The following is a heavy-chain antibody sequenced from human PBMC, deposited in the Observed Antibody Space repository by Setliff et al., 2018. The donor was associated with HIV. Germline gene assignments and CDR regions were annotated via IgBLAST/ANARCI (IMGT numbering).Heavy chain of an antibody. Sequence: VASVKVSCKASGYTFTSYDISWVRQAPGKGLEWLGWISAYKGKTNYAHKPQGRVTMTTDTSTSTAYMDLRSLRSDDTAVYYCAREIGDYYDSSGYYPPTDYYYGMDVWGQGTTVTVSS. CDR1: GYTFTSYD. V-gene: IGHV1-18*01. J-gene: IGHJ6*02. D-gene: IGHD3-22*01. CDR3: AREIGDYYDSSGYYPPTDYYYGMDV. CDR2: ISAYKGKT.